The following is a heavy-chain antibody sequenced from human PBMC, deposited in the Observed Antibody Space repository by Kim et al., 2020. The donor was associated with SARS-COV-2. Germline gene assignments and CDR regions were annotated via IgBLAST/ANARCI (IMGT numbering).Heavy chain of an antibody. V-gene: IGHV3-72*01. Sequence: GGSLRLSCAASGFAFSDHYMDWVRQAPGEGLEWVGRISNKANSYTTAYADPVKGRFTISKADSKNSLYLQMNSLITADTAVYYSVRDKGPSGSLNPLDV. D-gene: IGHD2-15*01. J-gene: IGHJ6*01. CDR3: VRDKGPSGSLNPLDV. CDR1: GFAFSDHY. CDR2: ISNKANSYTT.